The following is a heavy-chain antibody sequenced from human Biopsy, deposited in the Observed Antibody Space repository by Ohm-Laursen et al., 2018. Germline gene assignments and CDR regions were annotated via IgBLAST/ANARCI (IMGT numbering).Heavy chain of an antibody. CDR3: ASGDYFDSNGYFWFDP. CDR2: IYPGRST. D-gene: IGHD3-22*01. J-gene: IGHJ5*02. CDR1: GGDINNYY. Sequence: SDTLSLTCNVSGGDINNYYWSWIRQPAGKGLEWIGRIYPGRSTNYNPSLKSRVTMSVDTSKKQLSLRLRSVTAADTAMYYCASGDYFDSNGYFWFDPWGQGTLVTVSS. V-gene: IGHV4-4*07.